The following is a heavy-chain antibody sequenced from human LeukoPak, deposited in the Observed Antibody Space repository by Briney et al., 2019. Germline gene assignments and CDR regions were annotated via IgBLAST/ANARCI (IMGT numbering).Heavy chain of an antibody. J-gene: IGHJ4*02. D-gene: IGHD3-10*01. CDR2: IYYTGST. CDR1: GGSVSSGSYY. CDR3: TRDGVKTPGTGSFDY. V-gene: IGHV4-61*01. Sequence: SETLSLTCTVSGGSVSSGSYYWSWIRQPPGKGLEWIGYIYYTGSTNHNPSLRNRVTISVDTSKNQFSLKLSSVTAADTAVYYCTRDGVKTPGTGSFDYWGQGTLVTVSS.